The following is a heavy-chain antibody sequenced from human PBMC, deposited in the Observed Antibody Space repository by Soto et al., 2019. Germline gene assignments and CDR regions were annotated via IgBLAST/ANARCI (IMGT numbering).Heavy chain of an antibody. CDR2: IYPGDSDT. CDR1: GYSFTSYG. Sequence: PGESMKISRKGSGYSFTSYGIGWVRQMPGKGLEWMGIIYPGDSDTRYSPSFQGQVTISADKSISTAYLQWSSLKASDTAMYYCARHGQQLDHDAFDIWGQGTMVTVSS. D-gene: IGHD6-13*01. CDR3: ARHGQQLDHDAFDI. V-gene: IGHV5-51*01. J-gene: IGHJ3*02.